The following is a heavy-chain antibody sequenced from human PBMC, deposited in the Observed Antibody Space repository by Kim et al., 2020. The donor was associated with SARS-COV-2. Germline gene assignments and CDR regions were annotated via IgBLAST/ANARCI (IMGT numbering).Heavy chain of an antibody. CDR2: T. J-gene: IGHJ6*02. V-gene: IGHV4-4*02. Sequence: TNYKPSPNSRVTISVDKSTNQFSLKLSSVTAADTAVYYCARDLRKDGMDVWGQGTTVTVSS. CDR3: ARDLRKDGMDV.